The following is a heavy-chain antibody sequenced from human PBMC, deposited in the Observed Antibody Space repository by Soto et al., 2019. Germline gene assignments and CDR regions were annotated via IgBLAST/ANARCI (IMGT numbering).Heavy chain of an antibody. CDR2: ISYDGSNK. V-gene: IGHV3-30-3*01. J-gene: IGHJ4*02. CDR1: GFTFSSYA. Sequence: GGSLRLSCAASGFTFSSYAMHWVRQAPGKGLEWVAVISYDGSNKYYADSVKGRFTISRDNSKNTLYLQMNSLRAEDTAVYYCAKDPGPYCSGGSCYRPGHGYWGQGTLVTVSS. D-gene: IGHD2-15*01. CDR3: AKDPGPYCSGGSCYRPGHGY.